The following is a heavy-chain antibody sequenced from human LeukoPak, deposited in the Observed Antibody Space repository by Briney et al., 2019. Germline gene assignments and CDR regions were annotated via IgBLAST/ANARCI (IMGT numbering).Heavy chain of an antibody. J-gene: IGHJ4*02. D-gene: IGHD6-13*01. V-gene: IGHV1-2*02. CDR1: GYTFTGYY. CDR3: ARGRRIAAAGTVDY. Sequence: ASVKVSCKASGYTFTGYYMHWVRQAPGQGLEWMGWINPNSGGTNYAQKFQGRVTMTRNTSISTAYMELSSLRSEDTAVYYCARGRRIAAAGTVDYWGQGTLVTVSS. CDR2: INPNSGGT.